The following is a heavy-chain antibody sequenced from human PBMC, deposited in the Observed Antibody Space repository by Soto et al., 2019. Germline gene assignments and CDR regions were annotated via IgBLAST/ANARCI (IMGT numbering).Heavy chain of an antibody. Sequence: SETLSLTCTVSGGSISSYYWSWIRQPPGKGLEWIGYIYYSGSTNYNPSLKSRVTISVDTSKNRFSLKLSSVTAADTAVYYCAREGYSNYRGYYYYYMDVWGKGTTVTVSS. CDR3: AREGYSNYRGYYYYYMDV. J-gene: IGHJ6*03. CDR1: GGSISSYY. CDR2: IYYSGST. V-gene: IGHV4-59*01. D-gene: IGHD4-4*01.